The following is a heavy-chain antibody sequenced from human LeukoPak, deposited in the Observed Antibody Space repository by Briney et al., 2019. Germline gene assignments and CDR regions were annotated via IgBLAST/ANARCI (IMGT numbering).Heavy chain of an antibody. CDR1: GYTFTAYY. CDR2: INPSSGGT. CDR3: AREALLGTKDFDY. J-gene: IGHJ4*02. Sequence: ASVKVSCKASGYTFTAYYMHWVRQAPGQGLEWMGWINPSSGGTNYAQKFQGRVTMTRDTPFSTAYMELSRLRSDDTAVYYCAREALLGTKDFDYWGQGTLVTVSS. D-gene: IGHD7-27*01. V-gene: IGHV1-2*02.